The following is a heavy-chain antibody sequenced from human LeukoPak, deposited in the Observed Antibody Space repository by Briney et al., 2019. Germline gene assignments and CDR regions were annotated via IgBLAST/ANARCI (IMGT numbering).Heavy chain of an antibody. Sequence: GGSLRLSCTASGFTFSSYWMSWVRQAPGKGLEWVANIKQDGSEKYYVDSVKGRITISRDNAKNSLYLQMISLRAEDTAVYYCARVPYDHVWGSYLFYFDYWGQGTLVTVSS. V-gene: IGHV3-7*01. CDR1: GFTFSSYW. D-gene: IGHD3-16*01. CDR3: ARVPYDHVWGSYLFYFDY. J-gene: IGHJ4*02. CDR2: IKQDGSEK.